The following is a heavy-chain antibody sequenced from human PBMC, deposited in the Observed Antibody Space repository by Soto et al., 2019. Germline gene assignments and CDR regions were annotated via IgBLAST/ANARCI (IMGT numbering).Heavy chain of an antibody. CDR2: ISSSGSTI. Sequence: EVQLVESGGGLVQPGGSLRLSCAASGFTFSSYEMNWVRQAPGKGLEWVSYISSSGSTIYYADSVKGRFTISRDNAKNSLYLQMNSLRAEDTAVYYCARERRFHIPLAVAGVKGYDYWGQGTLVTVSS. V-gene: IGHV3-48*03. D-gene: IGHD6-19*01. CDR3: ARERRFHIPLAVAGVKGYDY. CDR1: GFTFSSYE. J-gene: IGHJ4*02.